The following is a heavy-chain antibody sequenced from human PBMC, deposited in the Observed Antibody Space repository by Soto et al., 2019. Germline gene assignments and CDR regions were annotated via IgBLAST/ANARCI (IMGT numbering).Heavy chain of an antibody. D-gene: IGHD4-17*01. CDR1: GGSIISGDYY. CDR2: IYYSGDT. CDR3: AREGALPYGGNSDYYYPMDV. Sequence: QVQLHESGPGLVKPSQTLSLTCTVSGGSIISGDYYWSWIRQTPGKGLEWIGYIYYSGDTNYNPSLKSRVIKSVGTSKNQFPLKLSSVTAADTAVYYCAREGALPYGGNSDYYYPMDVWGQGTTVTVSS. J-gene: IGHJ6*02. V-gene: IGHV4-30-4*01.